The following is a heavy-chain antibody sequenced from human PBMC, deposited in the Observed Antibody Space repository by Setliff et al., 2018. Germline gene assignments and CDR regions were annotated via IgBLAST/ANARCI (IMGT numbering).Heavy chain of an antibody. V-gene: IGHV3-48*01. J-gene: IGHJ6*03. CDR2: ISTSSSTI. Sequence: PSETLSLTCTVSGGSISSGTYYWSWIRQPPGKGLEWVSYISTSSSTIYYADSVKGRFTISRDIAKNSLYLQMNSLRAGDTAVYYCARNPSPETNGWDGGYYYYFYMDVWGKGTTVTVSS. D-gene: IGHD6-19*01. CDR3: ARNPSPETNGWDGGYYYYFYMDV. CDR1: GGSISSGTYY.